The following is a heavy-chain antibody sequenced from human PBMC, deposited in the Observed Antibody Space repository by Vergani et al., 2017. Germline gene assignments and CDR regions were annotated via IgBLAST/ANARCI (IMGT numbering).Heavy chain of an antibody. CDR2: IYHSGST. CDR3: ARLRSGSYANFDY. V-gene: IGHV4-38-2*01. Sequence: QVQLQESGPGLVKPSETLSLTCAVSGYSISSGYYWGWIRQPPGKGLEWIGSIYHSGSTYYNPSLKSRVTISVDTSKNQFSLKLSSVTAADTAVYYCARLRSGSYANFDYWGQGTLVTVS. D-gene: IGHD1-26*01. CDR1: GYSISSGYY. J-gene: IGHJ4*02.